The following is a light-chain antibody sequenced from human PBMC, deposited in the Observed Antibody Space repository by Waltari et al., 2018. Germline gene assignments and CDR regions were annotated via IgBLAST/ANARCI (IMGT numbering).Light chain of an antibody. V-gene: IGKV4-1*01. CDR2: WAS. CDR3: QQYYSSPYT. CDR1: PTVLYNSNNRNY. Sequence: DFVMTQSPASLALSLGERATIHCQTSPTVLYNSNNRNYLTCDQQKPGQPPKLLFYWASSRESGVPDRFSASGSGTDFTLTISRLQPEDVAIYYCQQYYSSPYTFGQGTRLEIK. J-gene: IGKJ2*01.